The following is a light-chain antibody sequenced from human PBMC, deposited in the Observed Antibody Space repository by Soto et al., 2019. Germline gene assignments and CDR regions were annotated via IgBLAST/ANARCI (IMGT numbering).Light chain of an antibody. CDR2: GAS. Sequence: EIVMTQSPATLSVSPGERATLSCRASQSVSTSLAWYQQKPGQAPRLLIYGASTRATGIPARFSGSGSGTEVTLTIGSLQSEDFAVYYCQKYNDWPMTFGQGTRLEIK. J-gene: IGKJ5*01. CDR1: QSVSTS. CDR3: QKYNDWPMT. V-gene: IGKV3-15*01.